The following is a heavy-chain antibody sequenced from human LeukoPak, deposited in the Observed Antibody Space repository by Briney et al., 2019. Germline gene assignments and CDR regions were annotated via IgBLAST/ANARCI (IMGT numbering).Heavy chain of an antibody. CDR1: GGSFSGYY. D-gene: IGHD3-16*01. Sequence: SETLSLTCAIDGGSFSGYYWGWIRQPPGKGLEWIGEINHSGRTNYNPSLKSRVTISVDTSKNQFSLKLSSVTAADTAVYYCARIDYYDGYDYWGQGTLVTVSS. V-gene: IGHV4-34*01. J-gene: IGHJ4*02. CDR2: INHSGRT. CDR3: ARIDYYDGYDY.